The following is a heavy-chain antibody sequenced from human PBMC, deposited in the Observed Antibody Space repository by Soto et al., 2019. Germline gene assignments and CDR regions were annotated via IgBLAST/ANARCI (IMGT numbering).Heavy chain of an antibody. V-gene: IGHV3-23*01. D-gene: IGHD6-13*01. CDR1: GFTFSSYA. CDR2: ISGSGGST. Sequence: PGGSLRLSCAASGFTFSSYAMSWVRQAPGKGLEWVSAISGSGGSTYYADPVKGRFTISRDNSKNTLYLQMNSLRAEDTAVYYCAKGGPGYSSSWYHTHNFDYWGQGTLVTVSS. J-gene: IGHJ4*02. CDR3: AKGGPGYSSSWYHTHNFDY.